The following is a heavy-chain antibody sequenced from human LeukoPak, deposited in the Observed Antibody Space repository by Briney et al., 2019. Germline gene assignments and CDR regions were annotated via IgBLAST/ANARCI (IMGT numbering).Heavy chain of an antibody. CDR2: IYTTGST. CDR3: ARDLNVAVAGPIFDS. D-gene: IGHD6-19*01. Sequence: SETLSLTCTISGGSISSYYWSWIRQPAGKGLEWIGRIYTTGSTNYNPSLKSRVTTSADTSKNPFSLKLSSVTAADTAVYYCARDLNVAVAGPIFDSWGQGTLVTVFS. V-gene: IGHV4-4*07. J-gene: IGHJ4*02. CDR1: GGSISSYY.